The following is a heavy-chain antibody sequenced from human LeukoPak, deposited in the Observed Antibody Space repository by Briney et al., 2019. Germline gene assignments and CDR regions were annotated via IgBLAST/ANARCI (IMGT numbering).Heavy chain of an antibody. CDR2: IRYDGSNK. J-gene: IGHJ3*01. CDR3: ARGGRYLSAFDF. CDR1: GFTFSSYG. Sequence: GGSLRLSCAASGFTFSSYGVSWVRQAPGKGLEWVAFIRYDGSNKYYADSVKGRLTISKDNSKNTLYLQMNSLRAEDTAVYYCARGGRYLSAFDFWGQGTMVTVSS. D-gene: IGHD1-26*01. V-gene: IGHV3-30*02.